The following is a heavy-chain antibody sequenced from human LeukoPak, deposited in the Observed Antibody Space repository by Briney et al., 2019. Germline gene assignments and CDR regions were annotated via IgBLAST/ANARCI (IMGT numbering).Heavy chain of an antibody. CDR2: ISSSSSYI. D-gene: IGHD6-13*01. J-gene: IGHJ4*02. CDR3: ARSRIAAARTPFDY. Sequence: KTGGSLRLSCAASGFTFSNAWMNWVRRAPGKGLEWVSSISSSSSYIYYADSVKGRFTISRDNAKNSLYLQMNSLRAEDTAVYYCARSRIAAARTPFDYWGQGTLVTVSS. V-gene: IGHV3-21*01. CDR1: GFTFSNAW.